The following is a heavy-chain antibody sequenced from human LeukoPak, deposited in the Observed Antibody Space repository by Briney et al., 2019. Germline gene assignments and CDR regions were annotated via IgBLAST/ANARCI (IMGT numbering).Heavy chain of an antibody. Sequence: GGSLRLSCAASGFTFSDYYMSWIRQAPGKGLEWVSSITRSSIYIYYADSLKGRFTISRDNAKKSLYLQMNSLRAEDTAVYYCARARYDSSGYYSIFDNWGQGTLVTVSS. CDR3: ARARYDSSGYYSIFDN. J-gene: IGHJ4*02. CDR1: GFTFSDYY. CDR2: ITRSSIYI. V-gene: IGHV3-11*06. D-gene: IGHD3-22*01.